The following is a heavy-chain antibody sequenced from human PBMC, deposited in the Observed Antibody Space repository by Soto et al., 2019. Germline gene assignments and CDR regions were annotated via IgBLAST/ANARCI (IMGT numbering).Heavy chain of an antibody. D-gene: IGHD3-22*01. CDR1: GFTFSSYG. V-gene: IGHV3-30*18. CDR3: AKGSSGSYYPHLDN. CDR2: ISNEEANK. Sequence: QVQLVESGGGVVQPGTSLRLSCAASGFTFSSYGMHWVRQAPGKGLEWVAVISNEEANKNYVDSVKGRFTVSRDNSKNTLSLQMNSLRVEDTAIYYCAKGSSGSYYPHLDNWGQGTPVTVSS. J-gene: IGHJ4*02.